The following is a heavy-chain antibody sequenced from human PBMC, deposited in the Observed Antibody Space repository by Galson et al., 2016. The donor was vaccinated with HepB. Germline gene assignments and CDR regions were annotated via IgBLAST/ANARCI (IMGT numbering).Heavy chain of an antibody. CDR2: IYYSGRT. V-gene: IGHV4-31*03. CDR3: ARDRGDYLVDYYGMDV. J-gene: IGHJ6*02. CDR1: GDSISSGGYS. D-gene: IGHD4-17*01. Sequence: TLSLTCTVSGDSISSGGYSWSWIRQHPEKGLEWIGYIYYSGRTHYNPSLKSRVTISVDTSKNQFSLKLRSVTAADTAVYYCARDRGDYLVDYYGMDVWGQGTTVTVSS.